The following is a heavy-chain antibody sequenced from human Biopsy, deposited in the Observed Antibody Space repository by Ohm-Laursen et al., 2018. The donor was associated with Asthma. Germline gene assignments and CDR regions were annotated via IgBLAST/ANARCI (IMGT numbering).Heavy chain of an antibody. V-gene: IGHV3-53*01. CDR2: IYSGGTS. CDR3: ARGYSSNWSHYYFDY. Sequence: SLRLSCAASGFAVSRDHMFWVRPAPGKGLEWVSVIYSGGTSHTADSVRGRFTISRDYSKNTLYLQMHSLRAEDTAVYYCARGYSSNWSHYYFDYWGQGTLVTVSS. D-gene: IGHD6-13*01. CDR1: GFAVSRDH. J-gene: IGHJ4*02.